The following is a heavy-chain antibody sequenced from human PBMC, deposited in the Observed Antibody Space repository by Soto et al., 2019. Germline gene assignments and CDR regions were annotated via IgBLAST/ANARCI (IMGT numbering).Heavy chain of an antibody. CDR2: ISSNGRST. J-gene: IGHJ4*02. CDR1: GFTFSTYA. D-gene: IGHD2-8*01. Sequence: EVQLVESGGGLVQPGGSLRLSCATSGFTFSTYAMHWVRQAPGKGLEYVSAISSNGRSTYYANSVKGRFTISRDNSKNTLYLQMDSLRAEYMAVYYCARDRCTNGVCYAPSDYWGQGTLVTVSS. V-gene: IGHV3-64*01. CDR3: ARDRCTNGVCYAPSDY.